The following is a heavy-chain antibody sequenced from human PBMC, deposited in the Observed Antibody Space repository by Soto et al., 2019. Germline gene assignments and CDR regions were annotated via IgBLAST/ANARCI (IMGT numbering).Heavy chain of an antibody. V-gene: IGHV3-23*01. CDR3: AKEYTSISKGSFDY. CDR1: GFTFSNYA. CDR2: ITGSGGAT. J-gene: IGHJ4*02. D-gene: IGHD2-2*02. Sequence: PGGSLRLSCAASGFTFSNYAMNWVRQAPGKGLEWVSGITGSGGATFYADSVKGRFTISSDNSKNTVYLQVNSVRADDTAVYYCAKEYTSISKGSFDYWGQGALVTVSS.